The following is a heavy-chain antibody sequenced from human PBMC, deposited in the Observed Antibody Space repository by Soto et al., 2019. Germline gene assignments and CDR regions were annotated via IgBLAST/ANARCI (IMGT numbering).Heavy chain of an antibody. CDR1: GFTFSDYP. D-gene: IGHD3-10*01. V-gene: IGHV3-30-3*01. CDR3: ARDMRHDYASGRLDY. Sequence: QVKLVESGGGVVQPGASLRLSCVASGFTFSDYPLHWVRRAPGKGLAWVAVISYDGNDESYSDSVKGRFTISRDNSKTTVYLQMNSLRADDMAVYHCARDMRHDYASGRLDYWGQGTLVTVSS. CDR2: ISYDGNDE. J-gene: IGHJ4*02.